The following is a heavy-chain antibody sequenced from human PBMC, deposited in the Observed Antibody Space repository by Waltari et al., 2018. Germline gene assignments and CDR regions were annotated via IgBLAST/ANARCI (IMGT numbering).Heavy chain of an antibody. V-gene: IGHV3-21*01. CDR1: GSSFSSYT. CDR3: ASDPSMQHVAAGGY. J-gene: IGHJ4*02. Sequence: EVQVVEAGGGVVQPGGSLRLPCLTSGSSFSSYTRNWVRQAPGKGLEWVSSIIPNSIKTYYLESVRGRFTISRDNARNSLYLQMDSLRVEDSAVYYCASDPSMQHVAAGGYWGQGTLVTVSS. CDR2: IIPNSIKT. D-gene: IGHD2-8*01.